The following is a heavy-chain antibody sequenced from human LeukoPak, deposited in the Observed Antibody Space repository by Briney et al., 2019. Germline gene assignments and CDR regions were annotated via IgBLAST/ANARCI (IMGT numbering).Heavy chain of an antibody. Sequence: PSETLSLTCAVYGGSFSGYYWSWIRQPPGKGLEWIGEINHSGSTNYNPSLKSRVTISVDTSKNQFSLKLSSVTAADTAVYYCARLPARYSNRPFDYWGQGTLVTVSS. J-gene: IGHJ4*02. CDR1: GGSFSGYY. CDR3: ARLPARYSNRPFDY. D-gene: IGHD4-4*01. V-gene: IGHV4-34*01. CDR2: INHSGST.